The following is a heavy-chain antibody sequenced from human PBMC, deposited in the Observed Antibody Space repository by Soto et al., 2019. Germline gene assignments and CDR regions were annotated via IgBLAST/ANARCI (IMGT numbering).Heavy chain of an antibody. CDR1: GYTFTSYD. Sequence: GASVKVSCKASGYTFTSYDINWVRQATGQGLEWMGWMNPNSGNTGYAQKFQGRVTMTRNTSISIAYMELSSLRSEDTAVYYCASRADSSGFDAFDIWGQGTMVTVSS. J-gene: IGHJ3*02. D-gene: IGHD6-19*01. V-gene: IGHV1-8*01. CDR2: MNPNSGNT. CDR3: ASRADSSGFDAFDI.